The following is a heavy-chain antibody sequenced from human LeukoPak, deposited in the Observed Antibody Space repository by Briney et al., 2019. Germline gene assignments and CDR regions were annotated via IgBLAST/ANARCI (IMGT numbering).Heavy chain of an antibody. CDR1: GFTFSNYA. J-gene: IGHJ4*02. CDR3: AKNLPPTYYYDSSGYSVVDY. Sequence: PGGSLRLSCAASGFTFSNYAMTWVRQAPGKGLEWVSGITGSGVGTHYADSVKGRVTISRDNSKNPLYLQMNSLRAEDTAVYYCAKNLPPTYYYDSSGYSVVDYWGQGTLVTVSS. CDR2: ITGSGVGT. D-gene: IGHD3-22*01. V-gene: IGHV3-23*01.